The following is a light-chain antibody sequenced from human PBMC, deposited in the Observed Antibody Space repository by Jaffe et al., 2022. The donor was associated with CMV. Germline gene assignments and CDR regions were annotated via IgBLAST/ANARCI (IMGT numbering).Light chain of an antibody. V-gene: IGLV3-21*02. CDR2: YND. CDR1: NIGRKI. Sequence: SFVLTQPPSVSVAPGQTARLTCETDNIGRKIVHWHQQRPGQAPVLVIYYNDDRPSGIPGRFSGSNSGNTATLTISRVEAGDEADYYCQVWDTDSDEVVFGGGAKLTVL. CDR3: QVWDTDSDEVV. J-gene: IGLJ2*01.